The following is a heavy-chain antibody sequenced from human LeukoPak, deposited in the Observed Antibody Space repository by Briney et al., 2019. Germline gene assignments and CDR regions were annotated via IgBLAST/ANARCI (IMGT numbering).Heavy chain of an antibody. J-gene: IGHJ4*02. Sequence: GASVKVSCKASGYTFTGHYMHWVRQAPGQGLEWMGWINPNTGDTNYAQKFQDRVTMTRDTSISTAYMELSRLRSDDTAVYYCAREISGSYSFDYWGQGTLVTVSS. CDR3: AREISGSYSFDY. CDR2: INPNTGDT. D-gene: IGHD1-26*01. CDR1: GYTFTGHY. V-gene: IGHV1-2*02.